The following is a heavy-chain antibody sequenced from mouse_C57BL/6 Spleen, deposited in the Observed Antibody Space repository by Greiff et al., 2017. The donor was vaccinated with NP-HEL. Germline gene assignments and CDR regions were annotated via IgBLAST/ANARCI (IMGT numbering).Heavy chain of an antibody. D-gene: IGHD2-3*01. CDR2: ISSGSSTI. Sequence: EVKLMESGGGLVKPGGSLKLSCAASGFTFSDYGMHWVRQAPEKGLEWVAYISSGSSTIYYADTVKGRITISRDNAKNTLFLQMTSLRSEDTAMYYCARRFYDGYSYWYFDVWGTGTTVTVSS. CDR1: GFTFSDYG. V-gene: IGHV5-17*01. J-gene: IGHJ1*03. CDR3: ARRFYDGYSYWYFDV.